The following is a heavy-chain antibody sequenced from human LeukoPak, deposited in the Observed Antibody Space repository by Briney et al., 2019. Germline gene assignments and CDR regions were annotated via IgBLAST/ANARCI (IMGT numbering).Heavy chain of an antibody. CDR3: AKGDRGHRTGVKCYPFDY. CDR2: ITGTGGRGGI. D-gene: IGHD2-8*02. J-gene: IGHJ4*02. V-gene: IGHV3-23*01. CDR1: GFTYANYA. Sequence: QAGGSLRLSCVASGFTYANYAMNWVRQAPGKRLEWVASITGTGGRGGIYYADSVKGRFTISRDNSKNTLFLQMSSLRAEDTAVYHCAKGDRGHRTGVKCYPFDYWGQGTVVTVSS.